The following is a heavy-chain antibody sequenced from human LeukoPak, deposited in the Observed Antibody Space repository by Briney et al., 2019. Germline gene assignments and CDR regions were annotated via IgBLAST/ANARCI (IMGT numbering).Heavy chain of an antibody. CDR3: ARSDYLNWFDP. D-gene: IGHD3-16*01. J-gene: IGHJ5*02. CDR1: GYTFSSHG. Sequence: GASVKVSCKASGYTFSSHGISWVRQAPGQGLEWMGWISPNNNDTDYAQKVQGRVTMTRDTSISTAYMELSRLRSDDTAVYYCARSDYLNWFDPWGQGTLVTVSS. CDR2: ISPNNNDT. V-gene: IGHV1-18*04.